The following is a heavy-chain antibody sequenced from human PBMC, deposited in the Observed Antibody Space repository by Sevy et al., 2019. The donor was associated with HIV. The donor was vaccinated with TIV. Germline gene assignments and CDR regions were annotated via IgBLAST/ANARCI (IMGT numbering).Heavy chain of an antibody. D-gene: IGHD3-9*01. J-gene: IGHJ3*02. Sequence: SETLSLTCTVSGYSISSAYSWGWIRQPPGKGLEWIANIYHDGSTYYNPSLNSRVTISIDTAKNQFSLKLSSVTAADTAVYYCSSFGRLIIINDDTFEIWGQGTMVTVSS. V-gene: IGHV4-38-2*02. CDR3: SSFGRLIIINDDTFEI. CDR1: GYSISSAYS. CDR2: IYHDGST.